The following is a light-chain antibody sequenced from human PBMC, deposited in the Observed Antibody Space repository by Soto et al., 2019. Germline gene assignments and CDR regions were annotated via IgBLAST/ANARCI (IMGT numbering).Light chain of an antibody. CDR1: QGISSY. J-gene: IGKJ5*01. Sequence: AIRMTQSPSSLSASTGDIVTITCRASQGISSYLAWYQQKPGKAPKLLIYAASTLQSGVPSRFSGSGSGTDFTLTISSLQPEDFALYYCQKYGYSPINFGQGTRLEIK. CDR3: QKYGYSPIN. V-gene: IGKV1-8*01. CDR2: AAS.